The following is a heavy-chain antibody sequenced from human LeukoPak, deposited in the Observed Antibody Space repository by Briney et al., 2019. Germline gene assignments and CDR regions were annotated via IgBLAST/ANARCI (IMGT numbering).Heavy chain of an antibody. D-gene: IGHD3-10*01. CDR1: GGSISSGGYS. V-gene: IGHV4-30-2*01. Sequence: SQTLSLTCAVSGGSISSGGYSWSWIRQPPGKGLEWIGYIYHSGSTYYNPSLKSRVTISVDRSKNQFSLKLSSVTAADTAVYYCAREPQGYYGSGSYFDYWGQGTLVTVSS. CDR2: IYHSGST. J-gene: IGHJ4*02. CDR3: AREPQGYYGSGSYFDY.